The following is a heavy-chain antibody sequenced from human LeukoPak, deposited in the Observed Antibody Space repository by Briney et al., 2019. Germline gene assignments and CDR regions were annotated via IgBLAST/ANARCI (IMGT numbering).Heavy chain of an antibody. V-gene: IGHV4-31*03. D-gene: IGHD1-26*01. J-gene: IGHJ4*02. Sequence: SETLSLTCTVSGGSVNNGPYYWSWIRQHPGKGLEWIGYTSYTGGTYYNPSLESRVSMSVDTSKNQFSLKLSSVTAADTAMYYCARIIVGASFDYWGQGTLVIVSS. CDR1: GGSVNNGPYY. CDR2: TSYTGGT. CDR3: ARIIVGASFDY.